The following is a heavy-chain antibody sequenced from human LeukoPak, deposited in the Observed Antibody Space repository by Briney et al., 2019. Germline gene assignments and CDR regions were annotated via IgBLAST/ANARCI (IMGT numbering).Heavy chain of an antibody. Sequence: SETLSLTCTVSGGSIGSYPWNWIRQSPGKGLEWIGHIHYSGSTNYNPSLKSRVTISVDTSKNQFSLKLSSVTAADTAVYYCARHSYDFLIGYYPNIDYWGQGTLVTVSS. CDR3: ARHSYDFLIGYYPNIDY. CDR2: IHYSGST. V-gene: IGHV4-59*08. D-gene: IGHD3-3*01. CDR1: GGSIGSYP. J-gene: IGHJ4*02.